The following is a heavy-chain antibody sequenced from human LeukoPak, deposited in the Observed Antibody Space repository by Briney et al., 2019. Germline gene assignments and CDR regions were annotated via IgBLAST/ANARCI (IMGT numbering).Heavy chain of an antibody. V-gene: IGHV3-21*01. CDR2: ISSSSSYI. CDR3: ARASSVVTLGH. Sequence: GGSLRLSCAASGFTFSSYSMNWVRQAPGKGLEWVSSISSSSSYIYYADSVKGRFNISRDNAKNSLYLQMNSLRAEDTAVYYCARASSVVTLGHWGQGTLVTVSS. D-gene: IGHD4-23*01. J-gene: IGHJ5*02. CDR1: GFTFSSYS.